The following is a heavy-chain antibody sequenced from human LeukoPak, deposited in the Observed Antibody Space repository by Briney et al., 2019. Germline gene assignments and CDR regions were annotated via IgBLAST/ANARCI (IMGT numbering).Heavy chain of an antibody. CDR3: AREGDGYSGYEAPDY. Sequence: GASVKVSCKASGYTFTGYYMHWVRQAPGQGLEWMGWINPNSGVTNYAQKFQGRVTMTRDTSISTVYMELSRLRSDDTAVYYCAREGDGYSGYEAPDYWGQGTLVTVSS. CDR2: INPNSGVT. J-gene: IGHJ4*02. D-gene: IGHD5-12*01. V-gene: IGHV1-2*02. CDR1: GYTFTGYY.